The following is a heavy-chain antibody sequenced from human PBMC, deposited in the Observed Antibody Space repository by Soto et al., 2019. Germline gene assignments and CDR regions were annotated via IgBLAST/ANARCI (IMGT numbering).Heavy chain of an antibody. V-gene: IGHV4-39*01. J-gene: IGHJ3*02. CDR3: ASPSRVLGIAAPDAFDI. D-gene: IGHD6-13*01. CDR2: IYYSGST. CDR1: GGSISSSSYY. Sequence: QLQLQESGPGLVKPSETLSLTCTVSGGSISSSSYYWGWIRQPPGKGLEWTGSIYYSGSTYYNPSLKSRVTISVDTSKNQFSLKLSSVTAADTAVYYCASPSRVLGIAAPDAFDIWGQGTMVTVSS.